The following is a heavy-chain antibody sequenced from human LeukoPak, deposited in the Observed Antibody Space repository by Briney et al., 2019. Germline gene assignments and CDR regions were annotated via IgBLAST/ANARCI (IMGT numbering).Heavy chain of an antibody. J-gene: IGHJ6*03. V-gene: IGHV4-61*02. D-gene: IGHD2-21*02. CDR3: ARDSVGVTRGYYYYYMDV. CDR2: IYTSGST. CDR1: GGSISSGSYY. Sequence: SETLSLTCTVSGGSISSGSYYWSWLRQPAGRGLEWIGRIYTSGSTNYNPSLKSRVTISVDTSKNQFSLKLSSVTAADTAVYYCARDSVGVTRGYYYYYMDVWGKGTTVTVSS.